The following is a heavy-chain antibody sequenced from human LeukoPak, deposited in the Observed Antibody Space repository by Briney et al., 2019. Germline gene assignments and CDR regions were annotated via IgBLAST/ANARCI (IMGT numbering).Heavy chain of an antibody. D-gene: IGHD2-2*01. V-gene: IGHV3-49*04. CDR2: IRSKAYGGTT. CDR1: GFTFGDYA. Sequence: GGSLRLSCTASGFTFGDYAMSWVRQAPGKGLEWVGFIRSKAYGGTTEYAASVKGRFTISRDDSKSIAYLQMNSLKTEDTAVYCCTSLGYCSSTSCYAGMLGAFDIWGQGTMVTVSS. CDR3: TSLGYCSSTSCYAGMLGAFDI. J-gene: IGHJ3*02.